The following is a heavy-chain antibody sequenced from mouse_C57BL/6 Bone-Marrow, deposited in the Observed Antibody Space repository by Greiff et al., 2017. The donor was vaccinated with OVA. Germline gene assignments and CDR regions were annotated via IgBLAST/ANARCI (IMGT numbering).Heavy chain of an antibody. J-gene: IGHJ1*03. V-gene: IGHV1-26*01. CDR3: ARAAYYYGSSYWYFDV. CDR2: INPNNGGT. D-gene: IGHD1-1*01. CDR1: GYTFTDYY. Sequence: EVKLQESGPELVKPGASVKISCKASGYTFTDYYMNWVKQSHGKSLEWIGDINPNNGGTSYNQKFKGKATLTVDKSSSTAYMELRSLTSEDSAVYYCARAAYYYGSSYWYFDVWGTGTTGTVSS.